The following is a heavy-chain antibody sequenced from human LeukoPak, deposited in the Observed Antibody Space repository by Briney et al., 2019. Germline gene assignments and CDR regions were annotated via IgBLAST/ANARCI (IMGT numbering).Heavy chain of an antibody. J-gene: IGHJ4*02. V-gene: IGHV3-7*01. CDR3: ARWSGNILTGLFDF. D-gene: IGHD3-9*01. Sequence: AGGSLRLSCVASGFSFRAYWMSWVRQAPGKGLEWVANIQQEEIEKYYEDSVKGRFTISRDNAKNSLSLQMNSLRVEDTAVYYCARWSGNILTGLFDFWGQGSLVTVSS. CDR1: GFSFRAYW. CDR2: IQQEEIEK.